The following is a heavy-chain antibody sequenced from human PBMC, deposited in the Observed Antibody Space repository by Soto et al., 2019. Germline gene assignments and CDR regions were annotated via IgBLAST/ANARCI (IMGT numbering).Heavy chain of an antibody. CDR3: ARAPDFWSGYGWFDP. CDR2: ITGSSGYI. Sequence: GGSLRLSCAASGFTFNSYSMNWVRQAAGKGLEWVSSITGSSGYIYYADSVKGRFTISRDNAKNSLYLQMNSLRAEDTAVYYCARAPDFWSGYGWFDPWGQGTLVTVSS. CDR1: GFTFNSYS. V-gene: IGHV3-21*01. J-gene: IGHJ5*02. D-gene: IGHD3-3*01.